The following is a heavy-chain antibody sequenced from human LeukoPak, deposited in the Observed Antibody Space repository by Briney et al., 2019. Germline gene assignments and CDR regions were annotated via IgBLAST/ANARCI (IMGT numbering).Heavy chain of an antibody. CDR2: ISDSGGST. D-gene: IGHD6-19*01. CDR3: AKGRYRSGWDYFDY. J-gene: IGHJ4*02. Sequence: GGSLRLSCAASGFTFSSSAMSWVRQAPGKGLEYVSTISDSGGSTYYADSVKGRFTISRDNSKNTLYLQMNSLRAEDTAMYYCAKGRYRSGWDYFDYWGQGTLVTVSS. V-gene: IGHV3-23*01. CDR1: GFTFSSSA.